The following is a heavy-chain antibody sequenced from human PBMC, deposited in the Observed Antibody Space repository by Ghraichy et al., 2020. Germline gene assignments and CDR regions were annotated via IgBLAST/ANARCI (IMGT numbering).Heavy chain of an antibody. CDR3: VADVGWYFHY. CDR2: MKQDGSDR. Sequence: GGSLRLSCTVSGFTSKTYWMHWVRQAPGEGLEWVATMKQDGSDRHYVDSVKDRFTISRDNAENSLYLQMNSLRAEDTAVYYCVADVGWYFHYWGQGILVTVSS. J-gene: IGHJ4*02. V-gene: IGHV3-7*01. D-gene: IGHD6-19*01. CDR1: GFTSKTYW.